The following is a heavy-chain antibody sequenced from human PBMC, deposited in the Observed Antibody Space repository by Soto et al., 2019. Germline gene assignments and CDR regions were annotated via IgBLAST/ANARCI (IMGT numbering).Heavy chain of an antibody. Sequence: SETLSLTCAVSGGSISSSNWWNWVRQPPGKGLEWIGEIHHSGSTNYNPSLKSRVTISVDKSKNQFSLKLKLVTAADTAGYYCASVRQSCSSTSCYFDPWGQGTLVTVSS. D-gene: IGHD2-2*01. CDR2: IHHSGST. J-gene: IGHJ5*02. V-gene: IGHV4-4*02. CDR3: ASVRQSCSSTSCYFDP. CDR1: GGSISSSNW.